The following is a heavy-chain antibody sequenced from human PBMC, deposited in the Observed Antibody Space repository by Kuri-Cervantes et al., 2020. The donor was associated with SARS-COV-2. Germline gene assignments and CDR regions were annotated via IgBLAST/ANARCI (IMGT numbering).Heavy chain of an antibody. V-gene: IGHV3-30-3*01. CDR2: ISYDGSNK. J-gene: IGHJ5*02. D-gene: IGHD2-2*01. Sequence: GESLKISCAASGFTFSSYAMHWVRQAPGKGLEWVAVISYDGSNKYYADSVKGRFTISRDNSKNTLYLQMNSLRAEDTAVYYCARDRGVDYCSSTSCPSGPFGPLEPWGQGTLVTVSS. CDR3: ARDRGVDYCSSTSCPSGPFGPLEP. CDR1: GFTFSSYA.